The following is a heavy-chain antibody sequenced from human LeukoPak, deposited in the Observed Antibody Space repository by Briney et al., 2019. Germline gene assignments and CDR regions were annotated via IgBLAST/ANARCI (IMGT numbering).Heavy chain of an antibody. CDR3: AKRLHYGSGSYFSAENDAFDI. J-gene: IGHJ3*02. D-gene: IGHD3-10*01. CDR2: ISSSSSTI. Sequence: GGSLRLSCAASGFIFSSYSMNWVRQAPGKGLEWVSYISSSSSTIYYADSVKGRFTISRDNAKNSLYLQMNSLRAEDTAVYYCAKRLHYGSGSYFSAENDAFDIWGQGTMVTVSS. CDR1: GFIFSSYS. V-gene: IGHV3-48*01.